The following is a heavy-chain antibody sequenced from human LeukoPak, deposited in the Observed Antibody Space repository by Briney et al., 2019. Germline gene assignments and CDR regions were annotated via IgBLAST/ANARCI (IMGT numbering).Heavy chain of an antibody. Sequence: GGSLRLSCAASGFPFSNHAMSWVRQPPGKGLEWVSAISNGNTYYADSVRGRFTISRGDSKNMVYLQMNSLRVEDTARYYCVREAGYCASVCLKSNWFDPWGQGTLVTVSS. CDR2: ISNGNT. CDR1: GFPFSNHA. D-gene: IGHD2-21*02. J-gene: IGHJ5*02. CDR3: VREAGYCASVCLKSNWFDP. V-gene: IGHV3-23*01.